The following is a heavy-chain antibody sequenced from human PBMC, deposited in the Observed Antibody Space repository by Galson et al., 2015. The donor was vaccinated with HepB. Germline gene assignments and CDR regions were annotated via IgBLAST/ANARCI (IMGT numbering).Heavy chain of an antibody. J-gene: IGHJ5*02. CDR1: GDSVSSNSAA. CDR2: TYYRSKWYN. V-gene: IGHV6-1*01. D-gene: IGHD6-19*01. CDR3: ARQNSGWCCDP. Sequence: CAISGDSVSSNSAAWNRIRQSPSRGLEWLGRTYYRSKWYNHYSVSVKSRITINPDISKNQFSLQLNSVTPEDTAVYYCARQNSGWCCDPWGQGTLVTVSS.